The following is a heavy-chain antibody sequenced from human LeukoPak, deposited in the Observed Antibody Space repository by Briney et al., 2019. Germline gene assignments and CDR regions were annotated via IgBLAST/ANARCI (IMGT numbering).Heavy chain of an antibody. CDR2: IYSGGTT. V-gene: IGHV3-53*01. J-gene: IGHJ4*02. D-gene: IGHD3-10*01. CDR3: TKLKGWYGEGYFDY. CDR1: EFTVSSNY. Sequence: GGSLRLSCAASEFTVSSNYMSWVRQPAGKGLEWVSVIYSGGTTFYADSVEGRFTISRDNSKNTLYLQMNSLRADDTAVYYCTKLKGWYGEGYFDYWGQGTLVTVSS.